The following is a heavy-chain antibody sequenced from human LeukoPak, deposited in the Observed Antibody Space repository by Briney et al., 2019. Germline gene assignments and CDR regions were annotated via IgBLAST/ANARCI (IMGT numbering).Heavy chain of an antibody. CDR2: ISASGGMM. CDR3: ARHMVLSPCDY. CDR1: GFRFDDFY. J-gene: IGHJ4*02. V-gene: IGHV3-11*01. Sequence: PGGSLRLSCAASGFRFDDFYVSWIRQAPGKGLEWISFISASGGMMDHADPVKGRFTISRDNAKNSVHLEMNNLKAEDTAVYHCARHMVLSPCDYWGPGTLVTVSS. D-gene: IGHD4/OR15-4a*01.